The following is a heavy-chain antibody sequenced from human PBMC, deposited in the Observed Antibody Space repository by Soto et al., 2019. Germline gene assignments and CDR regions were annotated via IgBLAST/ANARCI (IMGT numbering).Heavy chain of an antibody. CDR3: SKGTEAVAWNYFDL. CDR1: GFTFSSYA. CDR2: ISGGGSAT. J-gene: IGHJ2*01. V-gene: IGHV3-23*01. D-gene: IGHD6-19*01. Sequence: EVQLLESGGDLVQPGGSLRLSCVASGFTFSSYAMNWVRQARGKGLEWVSTISGGGSATYYADSVKGRFSISRDNSKTHLVLQKKSLRTEDTGLYYCSKGTEAVAWNYFDLWGPGTLGTVSS.